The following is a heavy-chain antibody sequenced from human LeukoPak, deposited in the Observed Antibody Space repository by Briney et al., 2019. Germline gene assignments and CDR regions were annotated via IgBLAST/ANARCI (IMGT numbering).Heavy chain of an antibody. CDR1: GFIFSNYA. Sequence: PGGSLRLSCAASGFIFSNYATGWVRQAPHKGPEWVSIISGSGFTTYYGDSVKGRFTISRDNSKNTLYLQMDGLRVEDTAVYFCARRPRPHTMPSDTNYFYMDVWGKGTTVTVSS. V-gene: IGHV3-23*01. D-gene: IGHD2-2*01. CDR2: ISGSGFTT. J-gene: IGHJ6*03. CDR3: ARRPRPHTMPSDTNYFYMDV.